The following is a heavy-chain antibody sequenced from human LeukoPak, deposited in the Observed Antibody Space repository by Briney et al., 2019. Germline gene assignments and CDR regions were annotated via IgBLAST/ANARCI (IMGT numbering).Heavy chain of an antibody. CDR2: IYYSGSS. V-gene: IGHV4-39*07. D-gene: IGHD3-16*02. Sequence: SETLSLTCTVSGGSVSSSSYYWGWIRPPTGKELEWIVSIYYSGSSYSNPSLNSRVSISVDTSKNQFSLKQSSVTAADTAVYYCARGKHDYVLGSYRSYYYYYMDVWGKGTTVTVSS. CDR3: ARGKHDYVLGSYRSYYYYYMDV. CDR1: GGSVSSSSYY. J-gene: IGHJ6*03.